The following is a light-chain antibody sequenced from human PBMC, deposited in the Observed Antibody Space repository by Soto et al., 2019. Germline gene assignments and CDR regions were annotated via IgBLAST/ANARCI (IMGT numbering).Light chain of an antibody. V-gene: IGKV1-5*01. CDR3: QQYNNYLT. J-gene: IGKJ1*01. CDR2: GAS. CDR1: QSIGSR. Sequence: HLSQSDSTLSASPGRRVTIAFRASQSIGSRLAWYQQKPGQAPRLLIYGASSLVSGVPARFSGSGSGTEFTLTISSLQPEDFGIYYCQQYNNYLTFGQGTKVDIK.